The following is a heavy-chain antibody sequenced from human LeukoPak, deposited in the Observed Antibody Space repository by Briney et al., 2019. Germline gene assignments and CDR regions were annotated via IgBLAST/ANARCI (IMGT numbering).Heavy chain of an antibody. CDR3: AIDLGGSGSQTFDY. Sequence: PSETLSLTCTVSGGSISSSSYYWGWIRQPPGKGLEWIGSIYYSGSTYYNPSLKSRVTISVDTSKNQFSLKLSSVTAADTVVYYCAIDLGGSGSQTFDYWGQGTLVTVSS. CDR2: IYYSGST. CDR1: GGSISSSSYY. J-gene: IGHJ4*02. V-gene: IGHV4-39*07. D-gene: IGHD3-10*01.